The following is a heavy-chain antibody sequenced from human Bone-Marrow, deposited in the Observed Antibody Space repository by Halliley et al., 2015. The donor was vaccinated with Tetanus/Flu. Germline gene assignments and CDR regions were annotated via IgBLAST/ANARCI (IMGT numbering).Heavy chain of an antibody. CDR3: ARGAAIALWWFDP. CDR2: ISASGHDI. CDR1: GFTFSDFY. D-gene: IGHD6-25*01. J-gene: IGHJ5*02. Sequence: QVQLVQSGGGLVEPGGSLRLSCEVSGFTFSDFYMSWVRQTPGKGLEWLSFISASGHDISYAESVKGRFTISRDNAKNSLYLQMNSLRDEDTAVYYCARGAAIALWWFDPWGQGTQVTVSS. V-gene: IGHV3-11*01.